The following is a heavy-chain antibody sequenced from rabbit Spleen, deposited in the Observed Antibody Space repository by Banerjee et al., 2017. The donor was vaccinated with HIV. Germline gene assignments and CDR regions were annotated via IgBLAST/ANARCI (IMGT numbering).Heavy chain of an antibody. D-gene: IGHD1-1*01. CDR3: ARDPAYASGSGAYIPYL. V-gene: IGHV1S47*01. CDR1: GFDFSSYG. CDR2: IDPVFGRT. Sequence: QEQLVESGGGLVQPGGSLKLSCKASGFDFSSYGVSWVRQAPGKGLEWIGYIDPVFGRTYYSNWVNGRFTISSHNAQNTLYLQLNSLTVADTATYFCARDPAYASGSGAYIPYLWGPGTLVTVS. J-gene: IGHJ4*01.